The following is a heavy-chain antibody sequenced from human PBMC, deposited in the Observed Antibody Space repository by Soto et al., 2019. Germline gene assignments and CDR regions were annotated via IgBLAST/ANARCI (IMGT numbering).Heavy chain of an antibody. CDR3: AREVGRTIDP. J-gene: IGHJ5*02. D-gene: IGHD1-26*01. V-gene: IGHV4-59*01. CDR1: GCSISSYY. Sequence: SETLSLTCTVSGCSISSYYWSWIRQPPGKGLEWIGYIYYSGSTNYNPSLKSRVTISVDTSKNQFSLKLSSVTAADTAVYYCAREVGRTIDPWGQGTLVTVSS. CDR2: IYYSGST.